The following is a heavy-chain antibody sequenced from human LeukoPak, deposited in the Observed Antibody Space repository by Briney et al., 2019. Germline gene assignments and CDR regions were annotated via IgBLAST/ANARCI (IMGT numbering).Heavy chain of an antibody. CDR2: IYYSGST. V-gene: IGHV4-59*01. D-gene: IGHD6-13*01. CDR1: GGSISSYY. J-gene: IGHJ3*02. Sequence: SETLSLTCTVSGGSISSYYWGWIRQPPGKGLEWIGYIYYSGSTNYNPSLKSRVTISVDTSKNQFSLKLSSVTAADTAVYYCARDRDSSSWYEDAFDIWGQGTMVTVSS. CDR3: ARDRDSSSWYEDAFDI.